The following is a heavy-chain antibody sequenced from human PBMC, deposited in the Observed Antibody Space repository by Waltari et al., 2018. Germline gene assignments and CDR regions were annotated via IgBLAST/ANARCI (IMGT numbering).Heavy chain of an antibody. D-gene: IGHD6-19*01. CDR2: IRYDGSRK. CDR3: ARERDSSGLDY. J-gene: IGHJ4*02. Sequence: QVQLVESGGGVAQQGGSLRFCCAASAFTLRRYGMHWVRQAPGKGLDWLAFIRYDGSRKYYADSLEGRLTIARDKSKKTRDLQMNSLRADDTALYECARERDSSGLDYWGQGTLVAVSS. CDR1: AFTLRRYG. V-gene: IGHV3-30*02.